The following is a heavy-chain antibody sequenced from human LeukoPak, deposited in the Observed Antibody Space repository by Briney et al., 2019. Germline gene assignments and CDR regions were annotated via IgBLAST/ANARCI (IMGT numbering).Heavy chain of an antibody. CDR3: ARSTRGWAPRGAFDI. CDR1: GYSFTSYW. CDR2: IYPGDSDT. D-gene: IGHD6-19*01. V-gene: IGHV5-51*01. J-gene: IGHJ3*02. Sequence: LGESLKISCKGSGYSFTSYWIGWVRQMPGKGLEWMGIIYPGDSDTRYSPSFQGQVTISADKSISTAYLQWSSLKASDTAMYYCARSTRGWAPRGAFDIWGQGTMVTVSS.